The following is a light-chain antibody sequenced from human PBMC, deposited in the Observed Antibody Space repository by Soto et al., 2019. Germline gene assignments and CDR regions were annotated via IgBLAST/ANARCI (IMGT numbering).Light chain of an antibody. V-gene: IGKV3-20*01. Sequence: ELVLTQSPGTLSLSPGERATLSCRASQSVDSSHLAWYRQKPGQTPRLLIYDASSRATGIPDRISGSGSGTDFTLTISRLEPEDCAVYYSQQYGSAPFTFGPRTKVDIK. CDR1: QSVDSSH. CDR2: DAS. CDR3: QQYGSAPFT. J-gene: IGKJ3*01.